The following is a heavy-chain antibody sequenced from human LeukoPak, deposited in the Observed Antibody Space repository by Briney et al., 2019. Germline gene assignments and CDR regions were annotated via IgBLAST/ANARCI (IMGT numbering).Heavy chain of an antibody. V-gene: IGHV3-23*01. CDR2: ISGTGGNT. J-gene: IGHJ4*02. Sequence: GGSLRLSRAASGFTFSNYAMSWVRQAPGKGLEWVSAISGTGGNTYYADSVKGRFTISRDNSRRTLYLQMNSLRAEDTAVYYCAKDTRALLRLGYFDCWGQGTLVTVSS. CDR1: GFTFSNYA. D-gene: IGHD1-26*01. CDR3: AKDTRALLRLGYFDC.